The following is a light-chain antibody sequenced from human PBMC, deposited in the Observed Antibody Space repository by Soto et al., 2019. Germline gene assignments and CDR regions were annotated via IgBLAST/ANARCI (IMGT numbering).Light chain of an antibody. CDR2: STN. CDR1: SGSFSTNYY. V-gene: IGLV8-61*01. Sequence: QAVVTQEPSFSVSPGGTFTLICSLSSGSFSTNYYPSWYQQTPGQAPRTLIYSTNIRSSGVPDRFSGSILGNKAALTITGAQADDESGYYCVLYLGSGIWVFGGGTKLTVL. CDR3: VLYLGSGIWV. J-gene: IGLJ2*01.